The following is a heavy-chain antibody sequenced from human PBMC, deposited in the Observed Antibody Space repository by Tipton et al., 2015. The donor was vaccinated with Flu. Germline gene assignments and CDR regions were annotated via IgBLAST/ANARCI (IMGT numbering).Heavy chain of an antibody. CDR3: ARRGYYYYGMDV. J-gene: IGHJ6*02. CDR2: INHSGST. V-gene: IGHV4-34*01. Sequence: WSWIRQPPGKGLEWIGEINHSGSTNYNPSLKSRVTISVDTSKNQFSLKLSSVTAADTAVYYCARRGYYYYGMDVWGQGTTVTVSS. D-gene: IGHD3-10*01.